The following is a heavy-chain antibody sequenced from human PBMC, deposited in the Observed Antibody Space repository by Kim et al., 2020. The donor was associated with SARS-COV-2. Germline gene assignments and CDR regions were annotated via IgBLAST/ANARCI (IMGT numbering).Heavy chain of an antibody. CDR2: ISYDGSNK. V-gene: IGHV3-30-3*01. CDR1: GFTFSSYA. D-gene: IGHD4-17*01. Sequence: GGSQRLSCAASGFTFSSYAMHWVRQAPGKGLEWVAVISYDGSNKYYADSVKGRFTISRDNSKNTLYLQMNSLRAEDTAVYYCARDDYAFDYWGQGTLVTVSS. CDR3: ARDDYAFDY. J-gene: IGHJ4*02.